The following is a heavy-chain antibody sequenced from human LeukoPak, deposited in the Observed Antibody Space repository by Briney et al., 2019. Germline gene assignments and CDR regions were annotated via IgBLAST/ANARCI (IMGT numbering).Heavy chain of an antibody. CDR3: ARVRGYYDTSGPRDY. J-gene: IGHJ4*02. CDR1: GYTFTSSG. Sequence: ASVKASCKASGYTFTSSGISWVRKAPGQGLEWMGWISAYNGNTNYAQKLQGRVTMTTDTSTSTAYMELRSLRSDDTAVYYCARVRGYYDTSGPRDYWGQGTLVTVSS. CDR2: ISAYNGNT. D-gene: IGHD3-22*01. V-gene: IGHV1-18*01.